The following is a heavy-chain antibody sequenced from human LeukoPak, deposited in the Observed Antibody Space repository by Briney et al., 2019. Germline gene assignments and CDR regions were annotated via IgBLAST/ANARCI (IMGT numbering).Heavy chain of an antibody. CDR1: GFTFSSYA. D-gene: IGHD3-3*01. CDR3: AKDLLRAYDFWSGYSS. Sequence: GGSLRLSCAASGFTFSSYAMSWVRQAPGKGLEWVSAISGSGGSTYYADSVKGRFTISRDNSKYTLYLQMNSLRAEDTAVYYCAKDLLRAYDFWSGYSSWGQGTLVTVSS. J-gene: IGHJ5*02. CDR2: ISGSGGST. V-gene: IGHV3-23*01.